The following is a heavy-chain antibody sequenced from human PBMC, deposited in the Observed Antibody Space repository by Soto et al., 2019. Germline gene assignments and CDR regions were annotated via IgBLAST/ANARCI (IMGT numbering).Heavy chain of an antibody. CDR1: GYTFTSYA. D-gene: IGHD3-22*01. V-gene: IGHV1-3*01. Sequence: GASVKVSCKASGYTFTSYAMHWVRQAPGQRLEWMGWINAGNGNTKYSQKFQGRVTITRDTSASTAYMELSSLRSEDTAVYYCARDDYYDSSGYYGPSGDYWGQGTLVTVSS. J-gene: IGHJ4*02. CDR2: INAGNGNT. CDR3: ARDDYYDSSGYYGPSGDY.